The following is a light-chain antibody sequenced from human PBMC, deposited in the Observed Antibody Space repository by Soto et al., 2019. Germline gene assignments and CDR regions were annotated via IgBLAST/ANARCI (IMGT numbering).Light chain of an antibody. CDR1: QSVDSY. J-gene: IGKJ4*01. CDR3: QQHSDRLT. V-gene: IGKV3-11*01. CDR2: DAF. Sequence: EIVLTQSPATLSLSPGERATLSCRASQSVDSYLAWYQQKPGQAPRLVIFDAFNRATGIPVRFSGSGSGTDFTLTISSLEPEDFAVYYCQQHSDRLTFGGGTRVEI.